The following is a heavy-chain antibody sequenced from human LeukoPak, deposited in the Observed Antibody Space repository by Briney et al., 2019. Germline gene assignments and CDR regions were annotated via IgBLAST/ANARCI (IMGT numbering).Heavy chain of an antibody. Sequence: PSETLSLTCTVSGGSISSGDYYWSWIRQPPGKGLEWIGSISYSGTTSYNPSLNSRVTISVDTSKNHFSLRLTSVTAADTAIYYCTRMPTGYPNWFDPWGQGAPVTVSS. CDR1: GGSISSGDYY. V-gene: IGHV4-39*02. D-gene: IGHD3-9*01. CDR2: ISYSGTT. J-gene: IGHJ5*02. CDR3: TRMPTGYPNWFDP.